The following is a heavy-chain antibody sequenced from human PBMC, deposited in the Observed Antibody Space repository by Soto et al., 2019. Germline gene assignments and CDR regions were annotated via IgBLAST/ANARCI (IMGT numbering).Heavy chain of an antibody. V-gene: IGHV1-18*01. CDR3: ARDILTRFPWGSATAQYSYYGMEV. CDR2: ITTYNGNT. J-gene: IGHJ6*02. Sequence: QVQLVQSGSETKKPGASVKVSCKAAGYTFISYSISWVRQAPGQGLEWLGRITTYNGNTNYAQNFQGRVTLTADKSTNTAYMDLRSLTSDDTAVYYCARDILTRFPWGSATAQYSYYGMEVWGQGTTVTVSS. D-gene: IGHD3-9*01. CDR1: GYTFISYS.